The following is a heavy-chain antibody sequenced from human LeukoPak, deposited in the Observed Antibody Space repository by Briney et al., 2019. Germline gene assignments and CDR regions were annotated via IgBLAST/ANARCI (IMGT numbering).Heavy chain of an antibody. V-gene: IGHV3-30*18. CDR3: AKDVVANYYAYDGMDV. J-gene: IGHJ6*02. D-gene: IGHD3-16*01. CDR2: TSFDETYK. Sequence: PGGSLRLSCSASGFNFSTYGMHWVRQAPGKGLEWVAVTSFDETYKFYSDSVQGRFSISRDNSENTLYLHMNSLSVEDTAIYFCAKDVVANYYAYDGMDVWGQGTTVTVSS. CDR1: GFNFSTYG.